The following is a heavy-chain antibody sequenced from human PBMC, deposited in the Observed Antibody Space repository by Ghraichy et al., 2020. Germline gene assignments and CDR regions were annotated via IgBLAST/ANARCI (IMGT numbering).Heavy chain of an antibody. CDR1: GFTFSSYW. D-gene: IGHD4-17*01. CDR3: ARPGHYRFDY. J-gene: IGHJ4*02. CDR2: INSDGSST. Sequence: GGSLRLSCAASGFTFSSYWMHWVRQAPGKGLVCVSRINSDGSSTSYADSFMGRFPISRDNAKNQLYLQMNSLRAEDKAVYYCARPGHYRFDYWGQGTLVTVSS. V-gene: IGHV3-74*01.